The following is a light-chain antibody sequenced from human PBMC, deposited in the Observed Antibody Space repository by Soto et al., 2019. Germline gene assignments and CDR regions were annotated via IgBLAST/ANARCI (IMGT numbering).Light chain of an antibody. J-gene: IGLJ1*01. V-gene: IGLV1-51*01. CDR3: GSWDSSLSAYV. Sequence: QSVLTQPPSVSAAPGQKVTISCSGSSSNIGGNSVSWYQQLPGTAPKLLIYDDNKRPSGIPDRFSGSRSGTSATLGITGFQTGDEADYYCGSWDSSLSAYVFGTGTKV. CDR2: DDN. CDR1: SSNIGGNS.